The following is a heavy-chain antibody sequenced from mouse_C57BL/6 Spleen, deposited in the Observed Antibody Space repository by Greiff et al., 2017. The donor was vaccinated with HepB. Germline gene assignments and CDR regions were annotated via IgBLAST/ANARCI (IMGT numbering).Heavy chain of an antibody. CDR1: GYTFTSYW. Sequence: QVQLQQPGAELVMPGASVKLSCKAPGYTFTSYWMHWVKQRPGQGLEWIGEIEPSDSYTNYNQKFKGKSTLTVYKSSSTAYMQLSSLTSAYSAVEYCARGGTLYAMDYWGQGTSVTVSS. J-gene: IGHJ4*01. V-gene: IGHV1-69*01. CDR2: IEPSDSYT. D-gene: IGHD3-3*01. CDR3: ARGGTLYAMDY.